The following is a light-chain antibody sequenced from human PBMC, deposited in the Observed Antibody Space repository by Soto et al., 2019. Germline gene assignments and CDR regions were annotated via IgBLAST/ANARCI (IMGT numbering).Light chain of an antibody. CDR2: LGS. CDR1: RNLLHSNGYYY. Sequence: EIVLTQSPLSLPVTPGEPASISCRSSRNLLHSNGYYYLDWYLQKPGQSPQLLIYLGSNRASGVPDRSSGSGSGTDFTLTISRVEAEDVGVYFCAQGLATPFTFGGGTKVEIK. V-gene: IGKV2-28*01. J-gene: IGKJ4*01. CDR3: AQGLATPFT.